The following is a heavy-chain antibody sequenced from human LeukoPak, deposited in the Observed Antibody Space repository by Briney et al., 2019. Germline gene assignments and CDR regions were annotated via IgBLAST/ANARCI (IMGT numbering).Heavy chain of an antibody. Sequence: PGGSLRLSCAASGFTFSSYSMNWVRQAPGKGLEWVSSISSSSSYIYYADSVKGRFTISRDNAKNSLYLQMNSLRDGDTAVYYCARVGDTAMAIDYWGQGTLVTVSS. V-gene: IGHV3-21*01. CDR3: ARVGDTAMAIDY. CDR2: ISSSSSYI. J-gene: IGHJ4*02. D-gene: IGHD5-18*01. CDR1: GFTFSSYS.